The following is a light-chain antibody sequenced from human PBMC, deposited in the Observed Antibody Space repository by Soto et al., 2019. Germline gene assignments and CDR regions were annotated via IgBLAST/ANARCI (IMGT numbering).Light chain of an antibody. Sequence: QSALTQPASVSGSPGQSITISCTGTSSDVGGYNYVSWYQQHSGKAPKLMIYEVSNRPSGVSNRFSGSKSDNTASLTISGLQGEDEADYYCYSYTSSSTWVFGGGTKLTVL. CDR3: YSYTSSSTWV. J-gene: IGLJ3*02. V-gene: IGLV2-14*01. CDR1: SSDVGGYNY. CDR2: EVS.